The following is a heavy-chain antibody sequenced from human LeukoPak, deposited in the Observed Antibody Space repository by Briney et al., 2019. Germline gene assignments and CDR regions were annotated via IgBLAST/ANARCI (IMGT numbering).Heavy chain of an antibody. D-gene: IGHD5-18*01. Sequence: RASVKVSCKASGGTFSSYAISWVRQAPGQGLEWMGGIIPIFGTANYAQKFQGRVTITADESTSTAYMELSSLRSEDTAVYYCARARGYSYGYVGAFDIWGQGTMVTVSS. CDR3: ARARGYSYGYVGAFDI. CDR2: IIPIFGTA. CDR1: GGTFSSYA. V-gene: IGHV1-69*01. J-gene: IGHJ3*02.